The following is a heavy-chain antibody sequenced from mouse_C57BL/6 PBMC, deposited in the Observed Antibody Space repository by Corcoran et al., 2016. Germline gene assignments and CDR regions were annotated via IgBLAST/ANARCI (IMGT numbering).Heavy chain of an antibody. CDR1: GYTFTTYG. D-gene: IGHD2-4*01. CDR2: INTYSGVP. CDR3: ADYDPIPFAY. J-gene: IGHJ3*01. Sequence: QIQLVQSGPELKKPGETVKISCKASGYTFTTYGMSWVKQAPGKGLKWMGWINTYSGVPTYADDFKGRFAFSLETSASTAYLQINNLKNEDTATYFCADYDPIPFAYWGQGTLVTVSA. V-gene: IGHV9-3*01.